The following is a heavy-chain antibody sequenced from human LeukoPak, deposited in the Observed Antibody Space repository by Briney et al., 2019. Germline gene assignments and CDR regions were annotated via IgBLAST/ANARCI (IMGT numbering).Heavy chain of an antibody. Sequence: GGSLRLSCAASVFTFSSYGMHWVRQAPGKGLEWVAVIWYDGSNKYYADSVKGRFTISRDNSKNTLYLQMNSLRAEDTAVYYCAKDITMIVVVNAFDIWGQGTMVTVSS. CDR2: IWYDGSNK. CDR1: VFTFSSYG. D-gene: IGHD3-22*01. CDR3: AKDITMIVVVNAFDI. V-gene: IGHV3-33*06. J-gene: IGHJ3*02.